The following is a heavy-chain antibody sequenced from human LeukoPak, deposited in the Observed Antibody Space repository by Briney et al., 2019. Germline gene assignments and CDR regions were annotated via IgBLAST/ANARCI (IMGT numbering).Heavy chain of an antibody. CDR1: GFTFDDYA. J-gene: IGHJ4*02. D-gene: IGHD3-16*01. CDR2: ISWNSGSI. Sequence: GGSLRLSCAASGFTFDDYAMHWVRQAPGKGLEWVSGISWNSGSIGYADSVKGRFTISRDNAKNSLYLQMNSLRAEDMALYYCAKGGGGGLDYWGQGTLVTASS. V-gene: IGHV3-9*03. CDR3: AKGGGGGLDY.